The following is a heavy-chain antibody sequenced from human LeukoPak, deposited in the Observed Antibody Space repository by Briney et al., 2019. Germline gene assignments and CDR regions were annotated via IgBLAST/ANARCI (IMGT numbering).Heavy chain of an antibody. CDR1: GFTFSSYE. Sequence: GGSLRLSCAASGFTFSSYEMNWVRQAPGKGLERVSYISSSGSTIYYADSVKGRFTISRDNAKNSLYLQMNSLRAEDTAVYYCARVRNGMDVWGQGTTVTVSS. CDR3: ARVRNGMDV. CDR2: ISSSGSTI. V-gene: IGHV3-48*03. J-gene: IGHJ6*02.